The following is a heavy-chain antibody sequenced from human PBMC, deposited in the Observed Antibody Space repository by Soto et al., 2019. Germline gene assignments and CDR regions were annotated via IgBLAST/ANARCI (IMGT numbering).Heavy chain of an antibody. V-gene: IGHV3-30-3*01. J-gene: IGHJ6*02. Sequence: GGSLRLSCAASGFTFSSYAMHRVRQAPGKGLEWVAVISHDGSNKYYADPVNGRFTISRDNSKNTLDLQMNSLRAEDTAVYYCARDKGYSGYDYPGAYYYYGMDVWGQGNTVTVSS. CDR1: GFTFSSYA. D-gene: IGHD5-12*01. CDR2: ISHDGSNK. CDR3: ARDKGYSGYDYPGAYYYYGMDV.